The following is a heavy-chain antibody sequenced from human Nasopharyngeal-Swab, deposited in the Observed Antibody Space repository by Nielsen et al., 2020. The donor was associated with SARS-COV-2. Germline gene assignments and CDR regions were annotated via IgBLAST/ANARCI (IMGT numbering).Heavy chain of an antibody. J-gene: IGHJ4*02. Sequence: ASLKVSCKASGYTFTGYYMHWVRQAPGQGLEWMGRINPNSGGTNYAQKFQGRVTMTRDTSISTAYMELSRLRSDDTAVYYCARDMLRNTVTPFDYWGQGTLVTVSS. CDR2: INPNSGGT. CDR1: GYTFTGYY. D-gene: IGHD4-17*01. CDR3: ARDMLRNTVTPFDY. V-gene: IGHV1-2*06.